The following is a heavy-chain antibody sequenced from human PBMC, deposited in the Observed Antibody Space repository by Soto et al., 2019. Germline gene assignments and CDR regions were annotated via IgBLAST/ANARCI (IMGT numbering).Heavy chain of an antibody. Sequence: EVQLLESGGGMVQPGGSLRLSGAASGFTFNNYAMSWVRQAPGKGLEWVSAIDGSGTYTYYTDSVKGRITISRDNSKNTVFLQMTSLRAEETAVYYFAKEIAAVGAGVFDIWGQGTMVTVSS. V-gene: IGHV3-23*01. CDR3: AKEIAAVGAGVFDI. CDR2: IDGSGTYT. J-gene: IGHJ3*02. D-gene: IGHD6-13*01. CDR1: GFTFNNYA.